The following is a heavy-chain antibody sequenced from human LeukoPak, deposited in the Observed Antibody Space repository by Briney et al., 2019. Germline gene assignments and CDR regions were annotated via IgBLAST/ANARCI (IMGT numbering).Heavy chain of an antibody. V-gene: IGHV1-69*13. CDR3: AREGIGLAAFDI. CDR1: GGTFSSYA. D-gene: IGHD2-15*01. CDR2: IIPIFGTA. Sequence: GASVEVSCKASGGTFSSYAISWVRQAPGQGLEWMGGIIPIFGTANDAQKFQGRVTITADESTSTAYMELSSLRSEDTAVYYCAREGIGLAAFDIWGQGTMVTVSS. J-gene: IGHJ3*02.